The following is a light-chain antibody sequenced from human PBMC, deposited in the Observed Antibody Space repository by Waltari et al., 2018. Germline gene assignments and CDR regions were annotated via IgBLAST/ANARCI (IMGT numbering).Light chain of an antibody. CDR1: SSVVGTYKF. J-gene: IGLJ3*02. Sequence: QSALTQPASVSGSPGQSITISCTGSSSVVGTYKFVSWYQQHPGKAPKLMIYEINQRPSGISNRFSGSKFGNTAVLTISGLQTDDEADYYCCSYVTGDTWVFGGGTRVAVL. V-gene: IGLV2-23*02. CDR2: EIN. CDR3: CSYVTGDTWV.